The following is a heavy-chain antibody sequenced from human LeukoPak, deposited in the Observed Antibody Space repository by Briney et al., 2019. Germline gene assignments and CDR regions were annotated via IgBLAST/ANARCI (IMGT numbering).Heavy chain of an antibody. CDR1: GFTFSSYS. CDR2: ISSSSSYI. CDR3: ARDSNHHSSWSRRSHENWFDP. D-gene: IGHD6-13*01. Sequence: GGSLRLSCAASGFTFSSYSMNWVRQAPGKGLEWVSPISSSSSYIYYADSVKGRFTISRDNAKNSLYLQMNSLRAEDTAVYYCARDSNHHSSWSRRSHENWFDPWGQGTLVTVSS. J-gene: IGHJ5*02. V-gene: IGHV3-21*01.